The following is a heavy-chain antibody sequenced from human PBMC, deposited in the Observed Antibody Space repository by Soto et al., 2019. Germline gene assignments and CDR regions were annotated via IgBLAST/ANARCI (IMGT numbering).Heavy chain of an antibody. D-gene: IGHD3-9*01. CDR3: ASLGDYDILTGYFPGPITNWFDP. J-gene: IGHJ5*02. V-gene: IGHV1-18*01. Sequence: ASVKVSCKASGYTFTSYGISWVRQAPEQRLEWMGWISAYNGNTSYAQKLQGRVTMTTDTSTSTAYMELRSLRSDDTAVYYCASLGDYDILTGYFPGPITNWFDPWGQGTLVTVSS. CDR1: GYTFTSYG. CDR2: ISAYNGNT.